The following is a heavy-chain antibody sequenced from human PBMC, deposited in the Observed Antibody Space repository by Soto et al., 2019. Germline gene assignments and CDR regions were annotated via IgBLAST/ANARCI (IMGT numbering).Heavy chain of an antibody. CDR3: RITMVRAVIDYYGMDV. Sequence: QVQLVQSGAEVKKPGSSVKVSCKASGGTFSSYAISWVRQAPGQGLEWMGGIIPIFGTANYAQKFQGRVTITADESTSTAYMELSRLRSEDTAVYYCRITMVRAVIDYYGMDVWGQGTTVTVSS. CDR2: IIPIFGTA. D-gene: IGHD3-10*01. V-gene: IGHV1-69*01. CDR1: GGTFSSYA. J-gene: IGHJ6*02.